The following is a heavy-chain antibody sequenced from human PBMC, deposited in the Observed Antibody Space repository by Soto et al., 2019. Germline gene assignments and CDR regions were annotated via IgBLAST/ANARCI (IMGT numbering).Heavy chain of an antibody. CDR3: AKGTSYSSGWYYFYF. CDR1: GFTFSSYA. J-gene: IGHJ4*02. CDR2: ISGSGGST. D-gene: IGHD6-19*01. V-gene: IGHV3-23*01. Sequence: GGSLRLSCAASGFTFSSYAMSWVRQAPGKGLEWVSAISGSGGSTYYADSVKGRFTISRDNSKNTLYLQMNSLRAEDTAVYYCAKGTSYSSGWYYFYFWGQGTLVTVSS.